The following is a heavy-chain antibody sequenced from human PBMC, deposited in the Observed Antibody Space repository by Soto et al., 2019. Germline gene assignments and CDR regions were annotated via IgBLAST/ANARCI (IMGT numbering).Heavy chain of an antibody. CDR3: AREGYAYGRHY. J-gene: IGHJ4*02. V-gene: IGHV3-53*02. D-gene: IGHD3-10*01. Sequence: EAQLVETGGGLIQPGGSLRLSCAASGFNVSGKYMIWVRQAPGKGLEWVSLTYTGGNTYYANSVKGRFTVSRDISKNTLYLQMNRLSAEDTAVYYFAREGYAYGRHYCGQGSLVTVSS. CDR2: TYTGGNT. CDR1: GFNVSGKY.